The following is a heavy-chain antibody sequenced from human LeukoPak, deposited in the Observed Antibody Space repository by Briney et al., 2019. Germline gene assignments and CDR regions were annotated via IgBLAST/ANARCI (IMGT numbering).Heavy chain of an antibody. D-gene: IGHD2-8*01. J-gene: IGHJ4*02. CDR1: GGSISGYY. CDR2: FYYSGST. CDR3: VRHDNGYFHY. Sequence: SETLSLTCTVSGGSISGYYWSWIRQPPGKGLEWIGHFYYSGSTHYSPSLESRVTLSVDTSKNQFSLKLSSVTAADTAVYYCVRHDNGYFHYWGQGTLVTVSS. V-gene: IGHV4-59*08.